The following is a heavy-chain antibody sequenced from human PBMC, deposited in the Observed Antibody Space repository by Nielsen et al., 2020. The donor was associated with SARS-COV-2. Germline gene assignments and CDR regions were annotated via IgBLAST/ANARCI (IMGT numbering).Heavy chain of an antibody. D-gene: IGHD6-13*01. CDR2: INAGNGNT. CDR3: ARGFIAAAGGFDY. V-gene: IGHV1-3*01. CDR1: GYTFTSYA. Sequence: ASVKVSCKASGYTFTSYAMHWVRQAPGQRLEWMGWINAGNGNTKCSQKFQGRVTITRDTSASTAYMELSSLRSEDTAVYYCARGFIAAAGGFDYWGQGTLVTVSS. J-gene: IGHJ4*02.